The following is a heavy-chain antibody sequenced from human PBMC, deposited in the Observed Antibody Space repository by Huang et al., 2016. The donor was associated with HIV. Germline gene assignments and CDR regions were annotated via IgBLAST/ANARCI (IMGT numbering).Heavy chain of an antibody. J-gene: IGHJ3*02. D-gene: IGHD1-1*01. CDR2: INHSGRT. V-gene: IGHV4-34*01. Sequence: QVQLQQWGAGLLKPSETLSLTCAVYGGSFSGYYWSWIRQSPGKGLEWNGEINHSGRTNYNPSLKRRLTISVETTKNQFALKLSSVTTAEAAVYYCARERMMSWLDDHDAFDIWGQGTMVTVSS. CDR1: GGSFSGYY. CDR3: ARERMMSWLDDHDAFDI.